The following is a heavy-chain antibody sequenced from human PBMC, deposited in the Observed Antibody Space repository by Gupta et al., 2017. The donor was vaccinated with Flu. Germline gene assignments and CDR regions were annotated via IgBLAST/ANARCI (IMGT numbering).Heavy chain of an antibody. Sequence: QVQLQESGPGLVKPSETLSLTCTVSGGSISSYYWSWIRQPPGKGLEWIGYIYYSGSTNYNPSLKSRVTISVDTSKNQFSLKLSSVTAADTAVYYCARVRLEYSSSYYFDYWGQGTLVTVSS. CDR3: ARVRLEYSSSYYFDY. D-gene: IGHD6-6*01. CDR1: GGSISSYY. CDR2: IYYSGST. V-gene: IGHV4-59*01. J-gene: IGHJ4*02.